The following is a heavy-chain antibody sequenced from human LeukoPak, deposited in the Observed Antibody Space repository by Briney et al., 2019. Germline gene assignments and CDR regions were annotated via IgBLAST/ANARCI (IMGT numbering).Heavy chain of an antibody. Sequence: PGGSLRLSCAASGFTFSSYAMSWVRQAPGKGLEWVSSISSSSSYIYYADSVKGRFTISRDNAKNSLYLQMNSLRAEDTAVYYCARDMRGITMVRGVIFDYWGQGTLVTVSS. J-gene: IGHJ4*02. CDR3: ARDMRGITMVRGVIFDY. V-gene: IGHV3-21*01. CDR1: GFTFSSYA. CDR2: ISSSSSYI. D-gene: IGHD3-10*01.